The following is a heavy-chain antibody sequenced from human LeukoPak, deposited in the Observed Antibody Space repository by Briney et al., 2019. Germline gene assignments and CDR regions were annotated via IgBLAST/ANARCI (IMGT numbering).Heavy chain of an antibody. CDR3: ARNGGNSDVDN. CDR1: GGSISSSNW. J-gene: IGHJ4*02. D-gene: IGHD4-23*01. CDR2: NYSSGTT. Sequence: SGSLSLTCAVSGGSISSSNWCTWLRQPPGRGLGWIGENYSSGTTNYNPSLKSRVTISIDKSKTQFSLKLSSGTAADTVVYYCARNGGNSDVDNWGQGTVVTVAS. V-gene: IGHV4-4*02.